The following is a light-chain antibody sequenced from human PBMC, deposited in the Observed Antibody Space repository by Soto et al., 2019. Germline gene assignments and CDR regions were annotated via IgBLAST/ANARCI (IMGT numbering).Light chain of an antibody. J-gene: IGKJ5*01. CDR2: GAS. CDR3: QQYNNWPIT. V-gene: IGKV3-15*01. CDR1: QSVSSN. Sequence: EIVMTQSPATLSVSPGERATLSCRASQSVSSNLAWYQQKPGQAPRLLIYGASSRATGIPASFSGSGSGTEFTLTISSLQSEDFAVYYCQQYNNWPITFGQGTRL.